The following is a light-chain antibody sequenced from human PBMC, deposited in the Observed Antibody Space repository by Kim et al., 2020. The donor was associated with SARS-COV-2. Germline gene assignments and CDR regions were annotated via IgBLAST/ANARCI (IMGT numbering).Light chain of an antibody. CDR2: DNK. J-gene: IGLJ2*01. CDR1: SSDIGNNY. V-gene: IGLV1-51*01. CDR3: ATWDTSLSTGV. Sequence: QPVLTQPPSVSAAPGQKVTISCSGGSSDIGNNYVSWYQQVPGSAPRVLIYDNKKRPSGIPDRFSGSKSGTTATLAIIGLQTGDEADYYCATWDTSLSTGVFGGGTQLTVL.